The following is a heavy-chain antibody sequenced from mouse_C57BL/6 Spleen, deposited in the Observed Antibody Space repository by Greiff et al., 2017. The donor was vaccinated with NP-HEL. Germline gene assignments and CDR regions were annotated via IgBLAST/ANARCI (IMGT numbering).Heavy chain of an antibody. J-gene: IGHJ4*01. D-gene: IGHD2-4*01. V-gene: IGHV1-78*01. CDR2: IYPRDGST. Sequence: VKLQESDAELVKPGPSVTISCKVSGYTFTDYTIHWMQQSPEQGLEWIGYIYPRDGSTKYNDMFKGKGTLTADKSSRTDYMQKISLTSDDSAVYFCARRRVYYDYDGAYAMDYWGKGTSVTVSS. CDR3: ARRRVYYDYDGAYAMDY. CDR1: GYTFTDYT.